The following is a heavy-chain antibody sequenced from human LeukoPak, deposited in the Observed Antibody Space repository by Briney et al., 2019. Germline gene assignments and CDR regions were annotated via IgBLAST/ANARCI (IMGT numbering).Heavy chain of an antibody. Sequence: PGGSLRLSCAASGFTFSSYAMHWVRQAPGKGLEWVAVISYDGSNKYYADSVKGRFTISRDNSKNTLYLQMNSLRAEDTAVYYCAKDSHYSSSWYYFDYWGQGTLVTVSS. J-gene: IGHJ4*02. D-gene: IGHD6-13*01. CDR1: GFTFSSYA. V-gene: IGHV3-30*04. CDR2: ISYDGSNK. CDR3: AKDSHYSSSWYYFDY.